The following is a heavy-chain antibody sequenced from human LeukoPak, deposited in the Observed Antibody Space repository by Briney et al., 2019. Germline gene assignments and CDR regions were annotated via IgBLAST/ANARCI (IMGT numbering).Heavy chain of an antibody. D-gene: IGHD3-10*01. Sequence: PGGSLRLSCAASGFTFSSYWMSWVRQAPGKGLEWVANIKQDGSEKYYADSVKGRFTISRDNSKNTLYLQMNSLRAEDTAVYYCARGQRTDRVRYYGMDVWGQGTTVTVSS. CDR2: IKQDGSEK. CDR1: GFTFSSYW. J-gene: IGHJ6*02. V-gene: IGHV3-7*01. CDR3: ARGQRTDRVRYYGMDV.